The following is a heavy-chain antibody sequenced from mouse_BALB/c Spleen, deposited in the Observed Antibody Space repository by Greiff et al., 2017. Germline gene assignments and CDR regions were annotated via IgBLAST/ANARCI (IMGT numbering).Heavy chain of an antibody. CDR3: ARQRLTTVVAPYYYAMDY. Sequence: ESGPGLVKPSQSLSLTCTVTGYSITSDYAWNWIRQFPGNKLEWMGYISYSGSTSYNPSLKSRISITRDTSKNQFFLQLNSVTTEDTATYYCARQRLTTVVAPYYYAMDYWGQGTSVTVSS. CDR1: GYSITSDYA. CDR2: ISYSGST. J-gene: IGHJ4*01. V-gene: IGHV3-2*02. D-gene: IGHD1-1*01.